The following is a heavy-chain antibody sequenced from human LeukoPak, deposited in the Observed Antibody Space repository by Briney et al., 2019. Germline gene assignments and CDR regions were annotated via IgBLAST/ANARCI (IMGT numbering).Heavy chain of an antibody. CDR1: GGSISSYY. Sequence: SETLSLTCTVSGGSISSYYWSWIRQPDGKGLEWIGHIFTSGSTNYNPSLKSRVTISVDKSKNQFSLKLISVTAADTAVYYCARFDSSSWSYYFDYWGQGTLVTVSS. D-gene: IGHD6-13*01. CDR2: IFTSGST. CDR3: ARFDSSSWSYYFDY. J-gene: IGHJ4*02. V-gene: IGHV4-4*07.